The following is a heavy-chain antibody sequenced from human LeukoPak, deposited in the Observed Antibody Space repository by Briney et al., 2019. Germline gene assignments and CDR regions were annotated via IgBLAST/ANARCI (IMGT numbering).Heavy chain of an antibody. CDR2: IYHSGST. D-gene: IGHD5-12*01. J-gene: IGHJ4*02. CDR1: GGSISSGGYS. V-gene: IGHV4-30-2*01. CDR3: VSYEGRFDY. Sequence: SQTLSLTCAVSGGSISSGGYSWSWLRQPPGKGLEWIVYIYHSGSTYYNPSLKSRVTISVDRSKNQFSLKLSSVTAADTAVYYCVSYEGRFDYWGQGTLVTVSS.